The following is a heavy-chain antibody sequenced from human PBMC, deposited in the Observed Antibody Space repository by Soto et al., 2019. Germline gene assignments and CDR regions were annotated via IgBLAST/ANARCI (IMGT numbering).Heavy chain of an antibody. CDR2: IWYDGSNK. CDR3: AREGYCSSTSCYRGEDDAFDI. D-gene: IGHD2-2*01. CDR1: GFTFSSYG. V-gene: IGHV3-33*01. Sequence: GGSLRLSCAASGFTFSSYGMHWVRQAPGKGLEWVAVIWYDGSNKYYADSVKGRFTISRDNSKNTLYLQMNGLRAEDTAVYYCAREGYCSSTSCYRGEDDAFDIWGQGTMVTVSS. J-gene: IGHJ3*02.